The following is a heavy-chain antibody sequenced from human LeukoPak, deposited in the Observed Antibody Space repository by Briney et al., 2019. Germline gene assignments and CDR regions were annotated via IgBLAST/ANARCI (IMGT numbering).Heavy chain of an antibody. CDR2: ISWNSGSI. CDR1: GFTFDDYA. V-gene: IGHV3-9*01. Sequence: PGGSLRLSCAASGFTFDDYAMHWVRQAPGKGLEWVSGISWNSGSIGYVDSVKGRFTISRDNAKNSRYLQMNSLRAEDTALYYCAKGDYDILTTIDYWGQGTLVTVSS. J-gene: IGHJ4*02. CDR3: AKGDYDILTTIDY. D-gene: IGHD3-9*01.